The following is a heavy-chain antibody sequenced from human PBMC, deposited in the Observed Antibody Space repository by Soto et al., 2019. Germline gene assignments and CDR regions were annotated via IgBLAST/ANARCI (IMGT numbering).Heavy chain of an antibody. CDR1: GFTVSSNY. V-gene: IGHV3-53*02. D-gene: IGHD2-2*01. Sequence: EVQLVETGGGLIQPGGSLRLSCAASGFTVSSNYMSWVRQAPGKGLEWVSVIFSGGSTYYADSAKGRFTISRYNSKNTLYLQTNSLGSEHTAVYYCARDTINYSYASRWFAPWGQGTLVAVSS. CDR3: ARDTINYSYASRWFAP. CDR2: IFSGGST. J-gene: IGHJ5*02.